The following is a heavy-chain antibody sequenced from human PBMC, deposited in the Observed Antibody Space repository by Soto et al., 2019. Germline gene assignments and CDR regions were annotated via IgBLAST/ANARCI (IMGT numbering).Heavy chain of an antibody. J-gene: IGHJ4*02. Sequence: QVQLVQSGAEVRTPGASVKVSCKASGYTFTSYDINWVRQATGQGPEWMGWMNPDSGNTGYVQKFQGRVTMTRNTARSTAYMELSSLRSEDTAVYYWARSVGGSNVNFDYWGQGPLVTVSS. V-gene: IGHV1-8*01. CDR1: GYTFTSYD. CDR3: ARSVGGSNVNFDY. D-gene: IGHD3-10*01. CDR2: MNPDSGNT.